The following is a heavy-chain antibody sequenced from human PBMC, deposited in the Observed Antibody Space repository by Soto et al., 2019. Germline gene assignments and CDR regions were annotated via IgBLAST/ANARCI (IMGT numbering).Heavy chain of an antibody. CDR3: ARVPNYYGSFSYYEVALNLFAL. J-gene: IGHJ5*02. CDR2: INPNSGGT. Sequence: GASVKVSCKASGYTFTGYYMHWVRQAPGQGLEWMGWINPNSGGTNYAQKFQGRVTMTRDTSISTAYMELSRLRSDDTAVYYCARVPNYYGSFSYYEVALNLFALCGQRSPVTGSS. CDR1: GYTFTGYY. D-gene: IGHD3-10*01. V-gene: IGHV1-2*02.